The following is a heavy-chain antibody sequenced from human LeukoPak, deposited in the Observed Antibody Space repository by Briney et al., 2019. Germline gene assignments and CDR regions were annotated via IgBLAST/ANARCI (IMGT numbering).Heavy chain of an antibody. V-gene: IGHV3-21*01. Sequence: GGPLRLSCAASGFTFSGYSMNWVRQAPGKGLEWVSSISSGSSFIYYADSVKGRFTVSRDNAKNSLYLQMNSLRAEDTAVYYCARDEISGSELRFLEWLSNYYYYMGVWGKGTTVTVSS. CDR3: ARDEISGSELRFLEWLSNYYYYMGV. J-gene: IGHJ6*03. CDR1: GFTFSGYS. CDR2: ISSGSSFI. D-gene: IGHD3-3*01.